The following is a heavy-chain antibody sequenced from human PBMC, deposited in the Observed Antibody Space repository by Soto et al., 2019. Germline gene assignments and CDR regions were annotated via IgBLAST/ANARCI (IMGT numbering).Heavy chain of an antibody. CDR2: IYYSGST. Sequence: QVQLQESGPGLVKPSQTLSLTCTVSGGSISSGGYYWSWIRQHPGKGLEWIGYIYYSGSTYYNPSPKSRVTISVDTSKNQFSLKLSSVTAADTAVYYYARVYDCSGGSCYRLDYWGQGTLVTVSS. CDR3: ARVYDCSGGSCYRLDY. V-gene: IGHV4-31*03. CDR1: GGSISSGGYY. J-gene: IGHJ4*02. D-gene: IGHD2-15*01.